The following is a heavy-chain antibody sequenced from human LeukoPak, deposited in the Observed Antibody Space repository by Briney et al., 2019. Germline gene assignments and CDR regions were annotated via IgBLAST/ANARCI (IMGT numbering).Heavy chain of an antibody. V-gene: IGHV3-9*01. CDR2: ISWNSGSI. J-gene: IGHJ4*02. Sequence: GGSLRLSCAASGFTFDDYAMHWVRQAPGKGLEWVSGISWNSGSIGYADSVKGRFTISRDNAKNSLYLQMNSLRAESTALYYCASGRSYDSSGLDYWGQGTLVTVSS. CDR1: GFTFDDYA. CDR3: ASGRSYDSSGLDY. D-gene: IGHD3-22*01.